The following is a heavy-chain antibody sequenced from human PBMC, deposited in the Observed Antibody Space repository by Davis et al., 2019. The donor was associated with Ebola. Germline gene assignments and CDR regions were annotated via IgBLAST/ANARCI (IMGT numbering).Heavy chain of an antibody. CDR3: ARVLCSGGSCYDYYGMDV. CDR1: GFSFSSYW. CDR2: ISSSGSTI. V-gene: IGHV3-11*01. D-gene: IGHD2-15*01. J-gene: IGHJ6*02. Sequence: GESLKISCAASGFSFSSYWMSWIRQAPGKGLAWVSYISSSGSTIYYADSVKGRFTISRDNAKNSLYLQMNSLRAEDTAVYYCARVLCSGGSCYDYYGMDVWGQGTTVTVSS.